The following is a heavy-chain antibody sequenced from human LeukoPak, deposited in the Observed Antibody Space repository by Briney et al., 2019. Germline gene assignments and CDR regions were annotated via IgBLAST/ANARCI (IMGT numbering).Heavy chain of an antibody. CDR2: IYYSGST. J-gene: IGHJ4*02. V-gene: IGHV4-59*01. CDR1: GGSFSGYY. D-gene: IGHD1-26*01. Sequence: PSETLSLSCAVYGGSFSGYYWSWIRQPPGKGLEWIGYIYYSGSTNYNPSLKSRVTISVDTSKNQFSLKLSSVTAADTAVYYCARVRREWELLAFDYWGQGTLVTVSS. CDR3: ARVRREWELLAFDY.